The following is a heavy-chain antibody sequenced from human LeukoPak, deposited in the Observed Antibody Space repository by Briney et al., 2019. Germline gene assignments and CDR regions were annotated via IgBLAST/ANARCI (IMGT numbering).Heavy chain of an antibody. J-gene: IGHJ5*02. V-gene: IGHV4-59*01. Sequence: SETLSLTCTVSGGSISSFYWSWIRQPPGKGLEWIGYIYYSGSTNYNPSLKSRVTISVDTSKNQFSLKLSSVTAADTAVYYCARVLRGITIFGVVRLRFDPWGQGTLVTVSS. D-gene: IGHD3-3*01. CDR2: IYYSGST. CDR3: ARVLRGITIFGVVRLRFDP. CDR1: GGSISSFY.